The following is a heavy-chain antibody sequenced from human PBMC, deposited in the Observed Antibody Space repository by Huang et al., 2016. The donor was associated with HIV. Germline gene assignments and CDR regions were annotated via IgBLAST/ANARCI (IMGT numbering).Heavy chain of an antibody. CDR3: AKGQFANYYYYYMDV. V-gene: IGHV3-23*01. Sequence: EAQLSESGGGLVKPGGSLRLSCAASGITFSSYAMNWVRQAPGKGLEWVSAISGSGGQTHYADSVKGRFTISRDNSKKTLYLDMKSLRAEDTAVYYCAKGQFANYYYYYMDVWGKGTTVIVSS. CDR1: GITFSSYA. J-gene: IGHJ6*03. D-gene: IGHD3-10*01. CDR2: ISGSGGQT.